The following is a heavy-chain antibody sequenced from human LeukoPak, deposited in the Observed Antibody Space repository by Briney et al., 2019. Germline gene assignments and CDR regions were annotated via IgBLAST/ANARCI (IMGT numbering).Heavy chain of an antibody. CDR2: IRLKGINH. J-gene: IGHJ4*02. V-gene: IGHV3-30*02. D-gene: IGHD3-22*01. Sequence: GGSLTLSFPPPGFTFPTYAMPWVRQPPAKGPRGLALIRLKGINHNYEDSLKGRFTISRDNSRNTLYLQVNILRPEDTAVYYCAKGYPVDYYDASAFDYWGQGTLVTVSS. CDR3: AKGYPVDYYDASAFDY. CDR1: GFTFPTYA.